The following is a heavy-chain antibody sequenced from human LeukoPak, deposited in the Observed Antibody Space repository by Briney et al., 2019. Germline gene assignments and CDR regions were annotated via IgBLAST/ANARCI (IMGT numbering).Heavy chain of an antibody. Sequence: RASVKVSCKASGYTFTGYYMHWVRQAPGQGLEWMGWINPNNGDTKYAQKFQGRASMTRDTSISTADMEVSGLKSDDTAVYYCARGIPRSFCTPIDCNPNWFDPWGQGTLVTVSS. CDR2: INPNNGDT. D-gene: IGHD2-8*01. J-gene: IGHJ5*02. CDR3: ARGIPRSFCTPIDCNPNWFDP. CDR1: GYTFTGYY. V-gene: IGHV1-2*02.